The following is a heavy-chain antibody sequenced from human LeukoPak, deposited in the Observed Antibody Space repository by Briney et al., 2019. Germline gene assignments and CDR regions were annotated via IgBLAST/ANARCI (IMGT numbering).Heavy chain of an antibody. CDR2: IYSGGST. J-gene: IGHJ2*01. V-gene: IGHV3-53*01. D-gene: IGHD2-15*01. CDR1: GFTVSSNY. Sequence: GGSLRLSCAASGFTVSSNYMSWVRQAPGKGLEWVSVIYSGGSTYYADSVKGRFTISRDNAKNSLYLQMNSLRAEDTAVYYCARFYCSGGSCYRGNFDLWGRGTLVTVSS. CDR3: ARFYCSGGSCYRGNFDL.